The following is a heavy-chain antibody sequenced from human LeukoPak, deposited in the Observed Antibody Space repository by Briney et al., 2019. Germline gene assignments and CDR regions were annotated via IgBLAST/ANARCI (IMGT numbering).Heavy chain of an antibody. CDR3: ARQGDIGRFLEWLLSGVVSYFDY. Sequence: GRSLRLSCTASGFTFGDYAMSWVRQAPGKGLEWVSAISGSGGTTYYADSVKGRITISRDNAKNSLYLQMNSLRAEDTAVYYCARQGDIGRFLEWLLSGVVSYFDYWGQGTLVTVSS. CDR1: GFTFGDYA. V-gene: IGHV3-23*01. D-gene: IGHD3-3*01. J-gene: IGHJ4*02. CDR2: ISGSGGTT.